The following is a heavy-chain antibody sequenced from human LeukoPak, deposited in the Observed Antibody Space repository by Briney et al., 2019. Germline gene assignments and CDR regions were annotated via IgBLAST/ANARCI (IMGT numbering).Heavy chain of an antibody. CDR2: IYYSGSP. V-gene: IGHV4-39*01. D-gene: IGHD6-25*01. CDR1: GGSFTSSSYY. J-gene: IGHJ3*02. Sequence: SETLSLTCTVSGGSFTSSSYYWGWIRQPPGKGLEWIGSIYYSGSPSYSPSLKSRVTISVDTSKSQFSLKLSSVTAADTAVYYCARRVSALHAFDIWGQGTMVTVSS. CDR3: ARRVSALHAFDI.